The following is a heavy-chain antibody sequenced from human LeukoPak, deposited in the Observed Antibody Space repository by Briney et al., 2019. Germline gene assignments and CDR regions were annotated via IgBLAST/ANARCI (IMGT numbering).Heavy chain of an antibody. Sequence: PSQTLSLTCAISGDSVSSNFASWNWIRQATWRGLEWLGLTHYRSKWHHDSAVSVKSRMTINPDTSNNQFSLQLNSVTPEDTAVYYCAKGSLEGGFDYWGQGTLVIVSS. CDR2: THYRSKWHH. CDR3: AKGSLEGGFDY. CDR1: GDSVSSNFAS. J-gene: IGHJ4*02. V-gene: IGHV6-1*01. D-gene: IGHD3-16*01.